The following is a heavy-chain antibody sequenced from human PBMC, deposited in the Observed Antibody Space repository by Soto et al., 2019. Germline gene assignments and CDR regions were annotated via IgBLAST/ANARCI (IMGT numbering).Heavy chain of an antibody. J-gene: IGHJ3*02. CDR2: INPATGAA. D-gene: IGHD3-3*01. V-gene: IGHV1-2*02. Sequence: QLHLVQSGAVVKKPGASVTVSCSASGYPVTAYYMHWVRQAPGRGLEWMGGINPATGAAKYTQTFQGRGTMTRDTSTSTVLMELSGLTSEDTAVFYCARGGGVGVAGSAAFDMWGQGTLVTVSS. CDR1: GYPVTAYY. CDR3: ARGGGVGVAGSAAFDM.